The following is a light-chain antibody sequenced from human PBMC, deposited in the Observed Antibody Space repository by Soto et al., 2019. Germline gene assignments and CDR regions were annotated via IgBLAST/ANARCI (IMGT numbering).Light chain of an antibody. Sequence: EVVLTQSPVTLSLSPGDRASLSCMARQFLSSYVAWYQQIPGQPPRLLTYDSTNRAAGIPGRFSGSRSGTDFSLIVSKVEPEDFAMHYCHQRNKFGQGTRLEIK. CDR3: HQRNK. CDR1: QFLSSY. J-gene: IGKJ5*01. CDR2: DST. V-gene: IGKV3-11*01.